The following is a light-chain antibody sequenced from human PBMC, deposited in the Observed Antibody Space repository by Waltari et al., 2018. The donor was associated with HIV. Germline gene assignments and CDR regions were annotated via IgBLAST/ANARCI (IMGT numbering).Light chain of an antibody. CDR1: SSDVGGYNY. V-gene: IGLV2-11*01. Sequence: QSALTQPRSVSGSPGQSVTISCTGTSSDVGGYNYVSWYQQHPAKAPKLMIYDVSKRPPGVPDRFYGCKSGNTASLTISGLQAEDEADYYCCSYAGSYTFLFGGGTKLTVL. CDR2: DVS. CDR3: CSYAGSYTFL. J-gene: IGLJ3*02.